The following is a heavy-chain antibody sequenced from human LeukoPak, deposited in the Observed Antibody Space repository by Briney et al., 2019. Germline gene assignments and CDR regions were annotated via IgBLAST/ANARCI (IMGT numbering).Heavy chain of an antibody. CDR1: VGSISSSIYY. CDR2: IYTSGNT. CDR3: AVFYYDDSGYYYPEDY. J-gene: IGHJ4*02. V-gene: IGHV4-61*02. Sequence: SETLFLTFTVSVGSISSSIYYWSWIRQPAGRGLEWIGRIYTSGNTNYNPSLKSRVTISIDTSKNQYSLKLNSVTAADTAVYYCAVFYYDDSGYYYPEDYWGQGTLVTVSS. D-gene: IGHD3-22*01.